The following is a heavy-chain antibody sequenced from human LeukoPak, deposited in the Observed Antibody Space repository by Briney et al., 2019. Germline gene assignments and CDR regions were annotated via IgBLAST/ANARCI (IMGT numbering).Heavy chain of an antibody. V-gene: IGHV3-7*03. CDR3: AKDPSYSSGWSDAFDI. D-gene: IGHD6-19*01. Sequence: GGSLRLSCAASGFTFSSYWMQWVRQAPGKGLEWVANIKQDGSEKYYSDSVKGRFIISRDNAKNALYLQMNSLRAEDTAVYYCAKDPSYSSGWSDAFDIWGQGTMVTVSS. CDR1: GFTFSSYW. CDR2: IKQDGSEK. J-gene: IGHJ3*02.